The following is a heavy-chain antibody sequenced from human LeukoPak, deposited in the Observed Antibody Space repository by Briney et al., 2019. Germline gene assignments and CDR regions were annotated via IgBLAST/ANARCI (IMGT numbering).Heavy chain of an antibody. D-gene: IGHD5-18*01. V-gene: IGHV4-34*01. CDR1: GGSLSGYY. J-gene: IGHJ4*02. CDR3: ARGGRGYSYGFTTY. Sequence: ASETLSLTCAVYGGSLSGYYWSWIRQPPGKGLEWIGEINHSGSTNYNPSLKSRVTISVDTSKNQFSLKLSSVTAADTAVYYCARGGRGYSYGFTTYWGQGTLVTVSS. CDR2: INHSGST.